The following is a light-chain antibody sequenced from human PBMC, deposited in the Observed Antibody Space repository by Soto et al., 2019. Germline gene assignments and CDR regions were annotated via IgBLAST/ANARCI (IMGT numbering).Light chain of an antibody. CDR2: GAS. V-gene: IGKV3D-15*01. CDR3: QQYSNWPPWT. Sequence: IVMTQSPATLSVSPGQRATLSCRASQSVSTNLAWYQKKPGQAPRLLIYGASTRATGIPARFSGSGSGTEFTLTISGLQSDDFAVYYCQQYSNWPPWTFGQGTRVDFK. J-gene: IGKJ1*01. CDR1: QSVSTN.